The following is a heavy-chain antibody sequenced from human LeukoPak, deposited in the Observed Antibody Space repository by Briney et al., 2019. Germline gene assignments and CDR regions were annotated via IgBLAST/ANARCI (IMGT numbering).Heavy chain of an antibody. Sequence: GGSLRLSCAASGFSFSNYDMHWVCQVAGKGLEWVSGIGTIGDTFYPGSVKGRFTISRENAKNSLYLQMNSLRAGDTVVYYCARATVIGYVPVPGYMDVWGKGTTVTVSS. V-gene: IGHV3-13*01. CDR3: ARATVIGYVPVPGYMDV. CDR1: GFSFSNYD. J-gene: IGHJ6*03. CDR2: IGTIGDT. D-gene: IGHD3-9*01.